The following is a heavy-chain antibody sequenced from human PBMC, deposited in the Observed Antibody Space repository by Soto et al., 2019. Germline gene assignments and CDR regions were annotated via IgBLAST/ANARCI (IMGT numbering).Heavy chain of an antibody. CDR2: INGVTGRT. CDR3: ATWAGQARDFGGPFDY. Sequence: QIRLVQSGVAVKNPGASVKVPCQGSGYSFTSHGVIWVRQAPGQGLEWMGWINGVTGRTTYARRFQGRVALTTDKSTNTAYMALTRLRSDDAAVYYCATWAGQARDFGGPFDYWGKGTLVTVSS. J-gene: IGHJ4*02. V-gene: IGHV1-18*01. CDR1: GYSFTSHG. D-gene: IGHD4-17*01.